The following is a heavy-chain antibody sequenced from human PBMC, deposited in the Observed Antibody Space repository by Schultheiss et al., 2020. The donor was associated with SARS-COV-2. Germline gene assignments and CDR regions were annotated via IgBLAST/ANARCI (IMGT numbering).Heavy chain of an antibody. J-gene: IGHJ6*02. CDR3: ARDLRGYSGYEVYYYGMDV. CDR2: INHSGRT. D-gene: IGHD5-12*01. V-gene: IGHV4-34*01. Sequence: GSLRLSCAASGFTFSTYAMSWVRQAPGKGLEWIGEINHSGRTNYNPSLKSRVTISVDTSKNQFSLQLNSVTPEDTAVYYCARDLRGYSGYEVYYYGMDVWGQGTTVTVSS. CDR1: GFTFSTYA.